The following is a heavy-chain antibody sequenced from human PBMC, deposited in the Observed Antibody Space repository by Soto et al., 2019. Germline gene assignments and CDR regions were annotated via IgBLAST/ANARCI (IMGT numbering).Heavy chain of an antibody. V-gene: IGHV3-72*01. CDR3: AMLGGWSGGSSGMDV. D-gene: IGHD6-19*01. Sequence: GGFLRLSCAASGLIFSDYHMDWVRQAPGKGLEWVGRIRRKANSYTTEYAASVKGRFTISRDDSKNSLYLQMNSLKSEDTAVYYCAMLGGWSGGSSGMDVWGQGTTVTVS. CDR1: GLIFSDYH. CDR2: IRRKANSYTT. J-gene: IGHJ6*02.